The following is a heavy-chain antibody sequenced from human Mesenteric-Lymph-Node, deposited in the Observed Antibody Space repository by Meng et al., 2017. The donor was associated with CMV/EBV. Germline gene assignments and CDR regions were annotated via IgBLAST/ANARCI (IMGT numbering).Heavy chain of an antibody. Sequence: GESLKISCAASGFTFSSYNMNWVRQAPGKGLEWVSSIGTSASDVDYADSVMGRFTITRDNAQNSLYLQMNSLRAEDTAVYYCARGSVTNYCTNGVCRDYNWFDPWGQGTLVTVSS. CDR2: IGTSASDV. J-gene: IGHJ5*02. D-gene: IGHD2-8*01. V-gene: IGHV3-21*01. CDR3: ARGSVTNYCTNGVCRDYNWFDP. CDR1: GFTFSSYN.